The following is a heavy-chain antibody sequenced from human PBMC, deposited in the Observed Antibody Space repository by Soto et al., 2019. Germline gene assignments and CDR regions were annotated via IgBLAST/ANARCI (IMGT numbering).Heavy chain of an antibody. CDR1: GDSISTVDYF. CDR3: ARGRYCLTGRCFPNWFDS. Sequence: SETLSLTCSVSGDSISTVDYFWAWIRQPPGQTLEYIGYIYKSATTYYNPSFESRVAISLDTSKSQFSLNVTSVTAADTAVYFCARGRYCLTGRCFPNWFDSWGQGTLVTVSS. CDR2: IYKSATT. D-gene: IGHD2-15*01. V-gene: IGHV4-30-4*01. J-gene: IGHJ5*01.